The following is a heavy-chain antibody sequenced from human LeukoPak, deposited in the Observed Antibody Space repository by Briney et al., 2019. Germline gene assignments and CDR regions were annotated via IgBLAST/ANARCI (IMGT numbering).Heavy chain of an antibody. J-gene: IGHJ4*02. CDR3: AKEGSQLGPPFDY. Sequence: GGSLRLCCAASGFTFTSYSMNWVRQAPGKGLEWVSTISGGGGSTYYADSVKGRFTISRDNSKNMLYLQMNSLRAEDTAVYYCAKEGSQLGPPFDYWGQGTLVTVSS. CDR2: ISGGGGST. D-gene: IGHD6-6*01. CDR1: GFTFTSYS. V-gene: IGHV3-23*01.